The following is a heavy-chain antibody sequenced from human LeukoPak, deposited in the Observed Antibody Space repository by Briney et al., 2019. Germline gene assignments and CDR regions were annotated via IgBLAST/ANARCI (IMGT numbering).Heavy chain of an antibody. D-gene: IGHD3-22*01. J-gene: IGHJ4*02. CDR2: ISGSGGST. CDR3: AKIGTREDYYDSSGYYY. CDR1: TFSVTNTW. Sequence: GGSLRLSCAASTFSVTNTWMSWVRQAPGKGLEWVSAISGSGGSTYYADTVKGRFNISRDNSKNTLYLQMNSQRGEDTAVYYCAKIGTREDYYDSSGYYYWGQGTLATVSS. V-gene: IGHV3-23*01.